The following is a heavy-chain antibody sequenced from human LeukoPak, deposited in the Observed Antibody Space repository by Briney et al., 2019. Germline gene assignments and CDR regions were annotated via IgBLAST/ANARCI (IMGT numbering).Heavy chain of an antibody. CDR1: GGSISGYY. CDR2: THYSGST. D-gene: IGHD5-12*01. Sequence: SETLSLTCTVSGGSISGYYWSWIRQLPGKGLEWIGYTHYSGSTNFNPSLQSRVTISVDTSKNQFSLKLSSVTAADTAVYYCARAKMRYTATYYFDYWGQGTLVTVSS. J-gene: IGHJ4*02. V-gene: IGHV4-59*01. CDR3: ARAKMRYTATYYFDY.